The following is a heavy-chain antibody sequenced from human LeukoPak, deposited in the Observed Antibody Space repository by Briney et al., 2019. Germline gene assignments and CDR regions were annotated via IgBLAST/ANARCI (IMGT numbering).Heavy chain of an antibody. CDR1: GFAFDDYA. D-gene: IGHD6-19*01. CDR3: AKESSGWYL. V-gene: IGHV3-9*01. J-gene: IGHJ5*02. CDR2: ISWNSGSI. Sequence: GGSLRLSCAASGFAFDDYAMHWVRQAPGKGLEWVSGISWNSGSIGYADSVKGRFTISRDNAKNSLYLQMNSLRAEDTALYYCAKESSGWYLWGQGTLVTVSS.